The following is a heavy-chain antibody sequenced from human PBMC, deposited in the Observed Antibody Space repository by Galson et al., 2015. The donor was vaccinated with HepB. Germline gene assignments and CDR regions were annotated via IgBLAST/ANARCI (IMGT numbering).Heavy chain of an antibody. Sequence: LRLSCAASGFTFSSYWMSWVRQAPGKGLEWVANIKQDGSEKYYVDSVKGRFTISRDNAKNSLYLQMNSLRAEDTAVYYCARDGDSVVVPAANILYWGQGTLVTVSS. V-gene: IGHV3-7*01. CDR3: ARDGDSVVVPAANILY. J-gene: IGHJ4*02. D-gene: IGHD2-2*01. CDR2: IKQDGSEK. CDR1: GFTFSSYW.